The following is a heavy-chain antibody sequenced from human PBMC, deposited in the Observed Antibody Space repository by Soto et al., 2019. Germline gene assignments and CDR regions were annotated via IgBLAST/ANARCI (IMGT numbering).Heavy chain of an antibody. D-gene: IGHD2-21*01. J-gene: IGHJ5*02. CDR1: GDSISSSYY. CDR2: VYYTGFT. CDR3: ARLPVVVIALGYFDP. V-gene: IGHV4-39*01. Sequence: QLQLQESGPGLVKPSETLSLTCTVSGDSISSSYYWGWVRQPPGKGLVCIGAVYYTGFTYYNPSLKSRLTISLDTSKTQFSLRLSSVTAADTAIYYCARLPVVVIALGYFDPWGPGTLVSGSS.